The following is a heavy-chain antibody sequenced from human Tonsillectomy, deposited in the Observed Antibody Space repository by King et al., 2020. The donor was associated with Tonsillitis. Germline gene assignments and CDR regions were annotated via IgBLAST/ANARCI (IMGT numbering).Heavy chain of an antibody. J-gene: IGHJ4*02. CDR2: ISGSGGST. CDR3: AKSRVRRVGATNWGYFDY. V-gene: IGHV3-23*04. Sequence: VQLVESGGGLVQPGGSLRLSCAASGFTFSSYAMSWVRQAPGKGLEWVSAISGSGGSTYYADSVKGRFTISRDNSKNTLYLQMNSLRAEDTAVYYCAKSRVRRVGATNWGYFDYWGQGTLVTVSS. CDR1: GFTFSSYA. D-gene: IGHD1-26*01.